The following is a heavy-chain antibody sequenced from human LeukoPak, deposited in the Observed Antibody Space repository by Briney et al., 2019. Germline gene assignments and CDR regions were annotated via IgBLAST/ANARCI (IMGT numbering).Heavy chain of an antibody. CDR3: ARERGYYYDSSGYYGLPY. V-gene: IGHV3-30*02. J-gene: IGHJ4*02. D-gene: IGHD3-22*01. CDR2: IRYDGNNK. Sequence: GGSLRLSCAASGFTFRSHGMHWVRQAPGKGLEWVAFIRYDGNNKYYADSVKGRFTIFRDNSRNTLYLQMNSLRTEDTAVYYCARERGYYYDSSGYYGLPYWGQGTLVTVSS. CDR1: GFTFRSHG.